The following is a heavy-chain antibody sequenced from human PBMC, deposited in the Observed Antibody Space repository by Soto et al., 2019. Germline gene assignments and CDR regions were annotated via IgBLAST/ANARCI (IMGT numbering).Heavy chain of an antibody. CDR2: IWYDASNE. CDR3: ATLAAKSGFDI. CDR1: GFTFSSYG. V-gene: IGHV3-33*01. Sequence: QVQLVESGGGVVQPGRSLRLSCAASGFTFSSYGMHWVRQAPGKGLEWVAVIWYDASNEYYAASVKGRFTISRDNSNNTLYLQMNSLRADDTAVYYCATLAAKSGFDIWGRGQSSPSLQ. J-gene: IGHJ3*02. D-gene: IGHD2-15*01.